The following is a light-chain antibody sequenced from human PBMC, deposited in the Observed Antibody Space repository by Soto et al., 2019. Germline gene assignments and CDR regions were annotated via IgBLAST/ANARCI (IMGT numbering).Light chain of an antibody. V-gene: IGKV3-15*01. CDR2: GAS. J-gene: IGKJ4*01. Sequence: EIVMTQSPATLSVSRGERATLSCRANQAISSNLAWYQQKPGQAPRLLIYGASTRATGIPDRFSGSGSGTEFTLTISSLQSEDVAVSYCQHYNNWLGTFGGGTKVEIK. CDR3: QHYNNWLGT. CDR1: QAISSN.